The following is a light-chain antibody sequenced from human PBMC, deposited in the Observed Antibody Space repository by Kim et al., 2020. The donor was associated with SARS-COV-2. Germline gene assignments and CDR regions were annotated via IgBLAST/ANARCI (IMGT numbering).Light chain of an antibody. J-gene: IGKJ2*01. CDR3: QQYDNLPST. Sequence: DIQMTQSPSPLSASVGDRVTITCQASQDISNYLNWYQQKPGKAPKLLIYDASNLETGVPSRFSGSGSGTDFTFTISSLQPEDIATYYCQQYDNLPSTFGQGTKLEI. CDR2: DAS. V-gene: IGKV1-33*01. CDR1: QDISNY.